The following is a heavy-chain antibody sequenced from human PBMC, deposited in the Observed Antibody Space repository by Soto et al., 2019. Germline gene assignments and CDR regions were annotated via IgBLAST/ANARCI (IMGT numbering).Heavy chain of an antibody. V-gene: IGHV1-18*04. CDR1: GYTFFDYG. D-gene: IGHD3-10*01. J-gene: IGHJ5*02. CDR2: ISPYNGNT. Sequence: SVKVSCGASGYTFFDYGFSRVRQAPVQGLEWMGWISPYNGNTHYLETFQGRVTMTTDTSTSTAFMELRTLTSDDTAVYYCARVPTPTHGDSNKNNFLDPWGQGTLVTVS. CDR3: ARVPTPTHGDSNKNNFLDP.